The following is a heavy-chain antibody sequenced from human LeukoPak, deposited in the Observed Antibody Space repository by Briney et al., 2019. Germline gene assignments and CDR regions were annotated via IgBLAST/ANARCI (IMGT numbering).Heavy chain of an antibody. V-gene: IGHV3-23*01. CDR1: GFTFSSHA. J-gene: IGHJ4*02. Sequence: PGGSLRLSCAASGFTFSSHAMSWVRQSPGKGLEWVSAISDNGGSTYYADSVKGRFTISRDNSKNTLYLQINTLRAEDTAVYYCARAVAGTTGLWDYWGQGTLVTVSS. D-gene: IGHD6-19*01. CDR3: ARAVAGTTGLWDY. CDR2: ISDNGGST.